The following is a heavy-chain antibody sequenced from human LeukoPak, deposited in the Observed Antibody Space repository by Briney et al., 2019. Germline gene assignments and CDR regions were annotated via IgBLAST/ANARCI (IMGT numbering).Heavy chain of an antibody. Sequence: SETLSLTCTVSDGSMSDYYWSWIRQPPGKGLEWIGYTYYSGSTNYNPSLKRRVTISEDRSMNQFSLKLSSVTAADTAVYYCARHKSDYGDYHAHWGQGTLVTVSS. CDR2: TYYSGST. V-gene: IGHV4-59*08. CDR1: DGSMSDYY. CDR3: ARHKSDYGDYHAH. J-gene: IGHJ4*02. D-gene: IGHD4-17*01.